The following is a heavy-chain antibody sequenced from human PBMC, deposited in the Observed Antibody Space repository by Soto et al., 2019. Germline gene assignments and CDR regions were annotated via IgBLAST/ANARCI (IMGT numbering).Heavy chain of an antibody. CDR3: ASCMNSFDP. Sequence: QVRLQESGPGLVKPSETLSLTCSVSGGSLSSYYWSWIRQPPGKGLEWIGYIHKSGSTNYSPSLKSRVTISVDTSNNHFSQNLRSVTAADTAVYYCASCMNSFDPWGQGNLVTVSS. J-gene: IGHJ5*02. V-gene: IGHV4-4*09. CDR2: IHKSGST. CDR1: GGSLSSYY. D-gene: IGHD2-8*01.